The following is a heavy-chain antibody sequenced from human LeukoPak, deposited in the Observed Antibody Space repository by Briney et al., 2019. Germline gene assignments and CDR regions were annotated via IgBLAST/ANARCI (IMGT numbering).Heavy chain of an antibody. D-gene: IGHD6-13*01. Sequence: SETLSLTCTVSGDSIRSYYWSWIRQPAGKGLEWIGRIYTSGATNYNPSLQSRVTMSLDTSKNQFSLKLSSVTAADTAVYFCAREGNNWYRALDYWGQGSLVTVSS. CDR1: GDSIRSYY. CDR3: AREGNNWYRALDY. J-gene: IGHJ4*02. CDR2: IYTSGAT. V-gene: IGHV4-4*07.